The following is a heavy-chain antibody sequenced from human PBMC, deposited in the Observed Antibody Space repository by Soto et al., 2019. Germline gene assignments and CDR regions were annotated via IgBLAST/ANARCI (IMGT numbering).Heavy chain of an antibody. CDR3: ARVDITTGMIY. J-gene: IGHJ4*02. CDR2: INSDGSIT. CDR1: GFTFDDYA. Sequence: EVQLVESGGGLVEPGRSLRLSCAASGFTFDDYAMHWVRQAPGKGLEWVSRINSDGSITSYADSVKGRFTISRDNAKNTLFLQMNSLRAEDTAVYYCARVDITTGMIYWGQGTLVSVSS. D-gene: IGHD3-22*01. V-gene: IGHV3-9*01.